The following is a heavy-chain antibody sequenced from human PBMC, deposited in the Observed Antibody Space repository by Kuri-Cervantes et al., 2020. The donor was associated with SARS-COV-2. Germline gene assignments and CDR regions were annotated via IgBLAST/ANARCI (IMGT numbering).Heavy chain of an antibody. V-gene: IGHV3-9*03. Sequence: SLKISCAASGFTFDDYAMHWVRQAPGKGLEWVSGISWNSGSIGYADSVKGRFTISRDNAKNSLYLQMNSLRAEDMALYYCAKVMGSSWYGALDIRGQGTMVTVSS. CDR2: ISWNSGSI. CDR3: AKVMGSSWYGALDI. J-gene: IGHJ3*02. D-gene: IGHD6-13*01. CDR1: GFTFDDYA.